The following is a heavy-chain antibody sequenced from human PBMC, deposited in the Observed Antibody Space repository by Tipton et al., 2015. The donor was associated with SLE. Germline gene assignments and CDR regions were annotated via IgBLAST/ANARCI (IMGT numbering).Heavy chain of an antibody. Sequence: TLSLTCTVSGGSISRYYWGWIRQPAGKGLEWIGRIYTGGNTKYNPSLESRVTLSVDASKDQFSLRLTSVTAADTAVYYCAVCSPSSCSYFDYWGQGTLVTVSS. CDR3: AVCSPSSCSYFDY. D-gene: IGHD2-2*01. J-gene: IGHJ4*02. V-gene: IGHV4-4*07. CDR1: GGSISRYY. CDR2: IYTGGNT.